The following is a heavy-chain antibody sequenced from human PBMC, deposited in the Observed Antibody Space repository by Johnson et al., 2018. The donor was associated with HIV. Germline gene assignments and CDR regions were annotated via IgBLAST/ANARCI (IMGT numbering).Heavy chain of an antibody. V-gene: IGHV3-15*01. D-gene: IGHD3-16*01. J-gene: IGHJ3*02. CDR3: ATDHPTAPLFIMNAFDI. CDR2: IRSKTAGGTI. CDR1: GFTFNNAW. Sequence: VQLVESGGGLVKPGGSLRLSCAASGFTFNNAWMNWVRQAPGKGLEWVGRIRSKTAGGTIEYAAPVKGRFTISRDDSKDTLYLQMNSLKIEDTAVYYCATDHPTAPLFIMNAFDIRGQGTMVTVSS.